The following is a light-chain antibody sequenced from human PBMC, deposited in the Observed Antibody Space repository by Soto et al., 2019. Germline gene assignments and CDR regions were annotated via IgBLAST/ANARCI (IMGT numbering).Light chain of an antibody. CDR1: SSDVGLYNY. V-gene: IGLV2-11*01. CDR2: DVT. CDR3: FSYAGYYTLL. J-gene: IGLJ2*01. Sequence: QSALTQPRSVSGSPGQSVTISCTGTSSDVGLYNYVSWYQPYPGKAPKLMIYDVTKRPSGVPDRFSGSKSGNTASLTISGLQAEDDADYYCFSYAGYYTLLFGGGTKLTVL.